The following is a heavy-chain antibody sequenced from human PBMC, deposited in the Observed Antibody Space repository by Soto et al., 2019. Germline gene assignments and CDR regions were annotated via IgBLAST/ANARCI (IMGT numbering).Heavy chain of an antibody. V-gene: IGHV1-69*12. CDR2: IIPIFGTA. CDR3: AKNPDNYYYGMDV. CDR1: GGTFSSYA. J-gene: IGHJ6*02. Sequence: QVQLVESGAEVKKPGSSVKVSCKASGGTFSSYAISWVRQAPGQGLEWMGGIIPIFGTADYAQKFQGRVTITADESTSTAYVELSSLRSEDTAVYYCAKNPDNYYYGMDVWGQGTTVTVSS.